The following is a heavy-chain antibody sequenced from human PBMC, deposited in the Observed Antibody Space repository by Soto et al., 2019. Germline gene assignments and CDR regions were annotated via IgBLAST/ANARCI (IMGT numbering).Heavy chain of an antibody. D-gene: IGHD3-10*01. CDR1: GFTFSSYA. J-gene: IGHJ6*02. CDR2: ISYDGSNK. Sequence: QVQLVESGGGVVQPGRSLRLSCAASGFTFSSYAMHWVRQAPGKGLEWVAVISYDGSNKYYADSVKGRFTISRDNSKNTLYLQMNSLRAEDTAVYYCARVSFYYGSGSYYPMGMDVWGQGTTVTVSS. V-gene: IGHV3-30-3*01. CDR3: ARVSFYYGSGSYYPMGMDV.